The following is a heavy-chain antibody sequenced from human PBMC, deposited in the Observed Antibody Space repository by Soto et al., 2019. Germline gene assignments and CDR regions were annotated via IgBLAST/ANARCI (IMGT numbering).Heavy chain of an antibody. CDR1: EGSISTYY. D-gene: IGHD3-3*01. J-gene: IGHJ4*02. Sequence: PSQTLSLTCTLSEGSISTYYSNWIRQPAGKGLEWIGRIDASGSTDYDPSLKGRVTMSVDTSKIQFSLRLSSVTAADTAVYYCARGGHDFWSGPSDYWGEGAQVTVSS. CDR2: IDASGST. CDR3: ARGGHDFWSGPSDY. V-gene: IGHV4-4*07.